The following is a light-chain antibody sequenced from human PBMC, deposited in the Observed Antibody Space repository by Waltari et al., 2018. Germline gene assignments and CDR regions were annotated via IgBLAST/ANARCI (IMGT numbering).Light chain of an antibody. V-gene: IGKV1-33*01. Sequence: DIQMTQSPSSLSASVGERVTITCQASDEIRYFLNWYHQKPGEAPKVLIYDASNLEMGVPSRFGGSGFGTDFTLTISSLQPEDVGSYYCQQYDNVVRTFGGGTKVEIK. CDR2: DAS. CDR1: DEIRYF. CDR3: QQYDNVVRT. J-gene: IGKJ4*01.